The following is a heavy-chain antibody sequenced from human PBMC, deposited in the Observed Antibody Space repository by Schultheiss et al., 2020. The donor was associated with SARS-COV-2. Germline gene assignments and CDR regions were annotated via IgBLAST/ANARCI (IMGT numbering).Heavy chain of an antibody. CDR1: GGSISSGGYY. V-gene: IGHV4-31*03. CDR3: ARGWGPNYFDY. Sequence: SQTLSLTCTVSGGSISSGGYYWSWIRQPPGKGLEWIGYIYYSGSTNYNPSLKSRVTISVDTSKNQFSLKLSSVTAADTAVYYCARGWGPNYFDYWGQGTLVTVSS. J-gene: IGHJ4*02. CDR2: IYYSGST. D-gene: IGHD3-16*01.